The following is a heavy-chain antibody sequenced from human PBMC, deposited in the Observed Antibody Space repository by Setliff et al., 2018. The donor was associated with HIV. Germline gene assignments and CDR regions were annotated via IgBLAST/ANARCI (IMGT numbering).Heavy chain of an antibody. CDR3: ARARRDSYDRGRRNHYYIDV. V-gene: IGHV1-8*02. D-gene: IGHD3-22*01. CDR1: GYTFTSYD. CDR2: MNPNSGNT. J-gene: IGHJ6*03. Sequence: ASVKVSCKASGYTFTSYDINWVRQATGQGLEWMGWMNPNSGNTGYAQKFQGRVTMTRDASISTAYVELNTLKFEDTAVYYCARARRDSYDRGRRNHYYIDVWGKGTTVTVSS.